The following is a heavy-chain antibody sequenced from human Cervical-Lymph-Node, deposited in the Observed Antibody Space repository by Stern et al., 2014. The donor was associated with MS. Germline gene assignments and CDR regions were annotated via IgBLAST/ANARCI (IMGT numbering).Heavy chain of an antibody. J-gene: IGHJ5*02. CDR1: GGSISDSS. CDR2: ISNTGNT. D-gene: IGHD3-16*02. CDR3: ARDRYWGSYRYLGNWFDP. Sequence: QLQLQESGPGLVKPSETLSLTCTVSGGSISDSSWSWIRQPPGKGLEWIGYISNTGNTDYSPSIKSRVTISLDTSKNQFSLSLYSVTAADTAVYYCARDRYWGSYRYLGNWFDPWGQGTLVTVSS. V-gene: IGHV4-59*01.